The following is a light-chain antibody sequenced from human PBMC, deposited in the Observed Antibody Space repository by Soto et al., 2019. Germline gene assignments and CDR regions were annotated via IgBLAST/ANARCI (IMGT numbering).Light chain of an antibody. V-gene: IGKV3-11*01. CDR2: DAS. J-gene: IGKJ4*01. Sequence: EIVLTQSPATLSLSPGERATLSCRASQSVSSYLAWYQQKPGQAPRLLIYDASNRATGIPARFSGSGSGTDFTLTISGLAPDDFAVYSCQQRSNWPLTCGGGTKVEFK. CDR1: QSVSSY. CDR3: QQRSNWPLT.